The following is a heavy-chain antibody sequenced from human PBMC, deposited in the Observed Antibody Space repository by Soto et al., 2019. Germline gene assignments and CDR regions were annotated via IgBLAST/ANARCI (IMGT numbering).Heavy chain of an antibody. CDR1: GYTFTNYG. D-gene: IGHD4-4*01. V-gene: IGHV1-18*01. CDR3: ARESGDSYYYYGMDV. CDR2: ISAYSGNT. Sequence: GASVKVSCKASGYTFTNYGISWVRQAPGQGLEWMGWISAYSGNTNYVQKLQGRVTMTTDTSTSTAYMELRSLRSDDTAVYYCARESGDSYYYYGMDVWGQGTTVTVS. J-gene: IGHJ6*02.